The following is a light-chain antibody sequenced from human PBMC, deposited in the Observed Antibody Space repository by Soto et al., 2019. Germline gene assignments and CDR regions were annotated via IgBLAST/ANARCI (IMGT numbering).Light chain of an antibody. CDR1: QSISSW. CDR3: QQYNSYSGA. V-gene: IGKV1-5*03. J-gene: IGKJ1*01. CDR2: KAS. Sequence: DMQMTQSPSTLSASVGDRVTITCRASQSISSWLAWYQQKPGKAPKLLIYKASSLESGVPSRFSGSGSGTEFTLTISSLHPDDFATYYCQQYNSYSGAFGQGTKVDIK.